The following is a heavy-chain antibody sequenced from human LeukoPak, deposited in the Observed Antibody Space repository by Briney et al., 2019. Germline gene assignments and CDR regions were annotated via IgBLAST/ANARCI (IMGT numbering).Heavy chain of an antibody. D-gene: IGHD3-22*01. J-gene: IGHJ4*02. CDR3: AKRSPYYYDSSHIDY. V-gene: IGHV3-7*03. CDR1: GFTFSSYW. CDR2: IKQDGSEK. Sequence: GGSLRLSCAASGFTFSSYWMSWVRQAPGKGLEWVANIKQDGSEKYYVDSVKGRFTISRDNAKNSLYLQMNSLRAEDTAVYYCAKRSPYYYDSSHIDYWGQGTLVTVSS.